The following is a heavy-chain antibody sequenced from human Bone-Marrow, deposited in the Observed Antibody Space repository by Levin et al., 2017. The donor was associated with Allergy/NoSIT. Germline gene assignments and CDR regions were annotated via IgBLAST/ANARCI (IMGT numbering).Heavy chain of an antibody. CDR2: VFYSGNT. Sequence: SQTLSLTCTVSGGSISPYYWSWIRQPPGKGLEWIGYVFYSGNTNSNPSLKSRVTISVDTSKNEFSLKLTSVTAADTAMYYCARQRYYGSGSLRFLDYWGQGALVTVSS. CDR3: ARQRYYGSGSLRFLDY. V-gene: IGHV4-59*08. CDR1: GGSISPYY. D-gene: IGHD3-10*01. J-gene: IGHJ4*02.